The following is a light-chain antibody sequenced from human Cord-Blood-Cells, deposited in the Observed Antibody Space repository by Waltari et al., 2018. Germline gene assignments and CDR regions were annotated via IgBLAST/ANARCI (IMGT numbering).Light chain of an antibody. Sequence: QSALTQPPSASGSPGQSVTISCTGTSSDVGGYNYVSWYQQHPGKAPKLMIYDVSKRPSGVPDRFSGSKAGNTASLTVSGLQAEDEADYYGSSYAGSNIYVFGTGTKVTVL. CDR1: SSDVGGYNY. CDR2: DVS. J-gene: IGLJ1*01. CDR3: SSYAGSNIYV. V-gene: IGLV2-8*01.